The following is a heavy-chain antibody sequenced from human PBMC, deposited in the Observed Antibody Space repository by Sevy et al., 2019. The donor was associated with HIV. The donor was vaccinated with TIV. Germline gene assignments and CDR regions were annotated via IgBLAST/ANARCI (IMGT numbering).Heavy chain of an antibody. Sequence: GGSLRLSCAASGFTFISYVMHWARQAPGKGLESVSAISSTGGNTYYIDSVKGRFTISRDNSKNTLYLQMDSLRVEDMAVYYCVRRGTAGSYDYWGQGALVTVSS. J-gene: IGHJ4*02. D-gene: IGHD1-26*01. CDR1: GFTFISYV. CDR2: ISSTGGNT. V-gene: IGHV3-64*02. CDR3: VRRGTAGSYDY.